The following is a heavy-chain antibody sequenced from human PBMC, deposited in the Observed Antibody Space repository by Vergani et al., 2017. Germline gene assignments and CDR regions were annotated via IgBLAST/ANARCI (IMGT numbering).Heavy chain of an antibody. CDR1: GFTFSSYA. CDR3: ASPKTGRGDY. V-gene: IGHV3-30*04. Sequence: QVQLVESGGGVVQPGRSLRHSCAASGFTFSSYAMHWVRQAPGKGLEWMSIISYDGSNKYYADSVKGRFTISRDNSKNTLYLEMSSLRAEDTAVYYCASPKTGRGDYWGQGTLVTVSS. J-gene: IGHJ4*02. CDR2: ISYDGSNK. D-gene: IGHD7-27*01.